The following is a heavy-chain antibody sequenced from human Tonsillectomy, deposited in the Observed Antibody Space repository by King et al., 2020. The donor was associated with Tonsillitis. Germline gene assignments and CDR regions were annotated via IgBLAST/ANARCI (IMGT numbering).Heavy chain of an antibody. J-gene: IGHJ6*02. Sequence: QLVQSGAEVKKPGASVKVSCTASGYTFTTYDINWVRQATGQGLEWMGWMNPDSGNTGSAQKFQGRVTMTRNTSISTAYMELSSLRSEDTAVYYCARRPEYSTSSDGMDVWGQGTTVTVSS. CDR2: MNPDSGNT. CDR1: GYTFTTYD. V-gene: IGHV1-8*01. D-gene: IGHD6-6*01. CDR3: ARRPEYSTSSDGMDV.